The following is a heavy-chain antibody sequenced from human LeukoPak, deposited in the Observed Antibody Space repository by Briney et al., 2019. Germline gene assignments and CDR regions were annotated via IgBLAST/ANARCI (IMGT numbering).Heavy chain of an antibody. CDR3: ARATAENDH. D-gene: IGHD1-14*01. V-gene: IGHV1-2*02. CDR2: INPKTGGT. J-gene: IGHJ4*02. CDR1: GYTFTGYY. Sequence: ASVKVSCKASGYTFTGYYMHWVRQAPGQGHEWMGWINPKTGGTSYAQKFQGRVTMTRDTSISTVNMELSRLTSDDTAVYYCARATAENDHWGQGTLVTVSS.